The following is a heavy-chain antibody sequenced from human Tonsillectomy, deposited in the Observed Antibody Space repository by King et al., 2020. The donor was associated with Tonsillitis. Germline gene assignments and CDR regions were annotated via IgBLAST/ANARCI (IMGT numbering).Heavy chain of an antibody. J-gene: IGHJ6*02. D-gene: IGHD2-2*01. CDR1: GGSFSGYY. CDR3: ARGGSRDCSSTSCYEGDYYYYGMYL. CDR2: INHSGST. Sequence: VQLQQWGAGLLKPSETLSLTCAVYGGSFSGYYWSWIRQPPGKGLEWIGEINHSGSTNYNPPLKSRVTISVDTSKNQFSLKLSSVTAADTAVYYCARGGSRDCSSTSCYEGDYYYYGMYLWGQGTTVTVSS. V-gene: IGHV4-34*01.